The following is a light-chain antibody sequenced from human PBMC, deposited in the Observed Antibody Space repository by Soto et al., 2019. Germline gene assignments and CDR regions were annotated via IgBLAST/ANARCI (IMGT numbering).Light chain of an antibody. CDR3: CSYAGTFTYV. CDR1: SSDVGGYNY. Sequence: QSVLTQPRSVSGSPGQSVTISCTGTSSDVGGYNYVSWYQQHPGTAPKLMIYDVIKRPSGVPDRFSGSKSGNTASLTISGLQAEDEADYYCCSYAGTFTYVFGTATKLTVL. J-gene: IGLJ1*01. CDR2: DVI. V-gene: IGLV2-11*01.